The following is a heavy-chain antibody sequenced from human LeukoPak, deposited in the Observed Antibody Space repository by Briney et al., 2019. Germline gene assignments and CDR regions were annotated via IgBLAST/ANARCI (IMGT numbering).Heavy chain of an antibody. V-gene: IGHV1-46*01. D-gene: IGHD3-3*02. J-gene: IGHJ3*02. CDR1: GNTFSSYF. CDR3: GRVTFYAFDI. Sequence: ASVKVSCKASGNTFSSYFIHWVRQAPGQGLEWMGIISPGGGSTTYAQELQGRVTMTRDTSTSTVYMELSSLSSEDTAVYYCGRVTFYAFDIWGQGTMVTVSS. CDR2: ISPGGGST.